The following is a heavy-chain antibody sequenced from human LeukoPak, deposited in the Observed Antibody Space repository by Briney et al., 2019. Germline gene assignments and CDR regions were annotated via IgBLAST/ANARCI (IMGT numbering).Heavy chain of an antibody. CDR3: ASGPYPAAGTDHQFDY. Sequence: SETLSLTCTVSGASISSYYWSWIRQPPGKGLDWIGYVYYSGITHYNPSLKSRVTISVDTSKNQFSLKLTSVTAADTAVYYCASGPYPAAGTDHQFDYWGQGTLVTVFS. D-gene: IGHD6-13*01. J-gene: IGHJ4*02. CDR1: GASISSYY. CDR2: VYYSGIT. V-gene: IGHV4-59*01.